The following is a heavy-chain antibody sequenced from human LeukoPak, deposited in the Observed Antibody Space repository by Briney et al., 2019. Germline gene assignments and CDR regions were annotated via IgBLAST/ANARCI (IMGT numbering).Heavy chain of an antibody. CDR2: ISHKGDT. CDR1: GGSISSYY. J-gene: IGHJ3*02. D-gene: IGHD3-10*01. Sequence: SETLSLTCTVSGGSISSYYWSWIRQPPGKGLEWIGYISHKGDTSYNPSLKSRVTISVDTSRNQFSLKLSSVTAADTAVYYCARIYGSGSYRDAFDIWGQGTMVTVSS. V-gene: IGHV4-59*01. CDR3: ARIYGSGSYRDAFDI.